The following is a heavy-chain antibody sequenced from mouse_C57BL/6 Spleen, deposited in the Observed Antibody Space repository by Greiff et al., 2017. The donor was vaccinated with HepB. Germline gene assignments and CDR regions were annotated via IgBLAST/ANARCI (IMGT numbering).Heavy chain of an antibody. CDR1: GFSLTSYG. Sequence: VQLVESGPGLVAPSQRLSITCTVSGFSLTSYGVDWVRQSPGKGLEWLGVIWGVGSTNYNSALKSRLSISKDNSKSQVFLKMNSLQTDDTAMYYCARAVTATYAMDYWGQGTSVTVSS. CDR2: IWGVGST. V-gene: IGHV2-6*01. CDR3: ARAVTATYAMDY. D-gene: IGHD2-1*01. J-gene: IGHJ4*01.